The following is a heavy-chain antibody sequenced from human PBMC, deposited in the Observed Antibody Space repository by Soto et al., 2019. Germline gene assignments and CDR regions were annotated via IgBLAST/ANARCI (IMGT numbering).Heavy chain of an antibody. CDR2: IYWDDDQ. CDR1: GFSFSVNGVA. J-gene: IGHJ4*02. V-gene: IGHV2-5*02. Sequence: QITLKESGPTLVKPTQTLTLTCTFSGFSFSVNGVAVGWIRQPPGQALEWLALIYWDDDQRYNPSLNDRLTITKDTSRNQVVLTITNLDPGDTATYYCAHKRDVSRGFKYWGQGTLVTVSS. CDR3: AHKRDVSRGFKY. D-gene: IGHD3-10*01.